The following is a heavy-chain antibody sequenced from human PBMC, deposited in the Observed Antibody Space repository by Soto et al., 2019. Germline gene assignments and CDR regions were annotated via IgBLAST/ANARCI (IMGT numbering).Heavy chain of an antibody. Sequence: GASVTVSCKASGYTFTSFGISWVRQAPGQGLEWMGWISAYNGNTNYAQKLQGRVTMTTDTSTSTAYMELRSLRSDDTAVYYCARRIAVAGPFDYWGQGTQVIVSS. CDR3: ARRIAVAGPFDY. CDR2: ISAYNGNT. D-gene: IGHD6-19*01. V-gene: IGHV1-18*01. CDR1: GYTFTSFG. J-gene: IGHJ4*02.